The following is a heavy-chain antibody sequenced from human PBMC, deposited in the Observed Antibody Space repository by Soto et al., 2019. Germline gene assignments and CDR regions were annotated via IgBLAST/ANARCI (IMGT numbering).Heavy chain of an antibody. CDR3: ATWHEREHAYDV. CDR2: LYDVDGS. Sequence: PGGSLRLSCAAFGLTISGKKYVAWVRQAPGKGLEWVSALYDVDGSFYADSVKGRFTTSSDSSKTTVYLQINDLRPDDTAVYYCATWHEREHAYDVWGQGTTVNVSS. CDR1: GLTISGKKY. V-gene: IGHV3-53*01. J-gene: IGHJ3*01. D-gene: IGHD1-1*01.